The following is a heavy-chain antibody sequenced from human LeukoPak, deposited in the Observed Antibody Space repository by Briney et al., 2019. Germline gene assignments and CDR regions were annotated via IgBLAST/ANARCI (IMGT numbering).Heavy chain of an antibody. Sequence: SETLSLTCTVSGGSISSYYWSWIRQPAGKGLEWVGRIYTSGSTNYNPSLKSRVTMSVDTSKNQFSLKLSSVTAADTAVYYCARDLKGYYGSGSYPDIWGQGTMVTVSS. J-gene: IGHJ3*02. CDR3: ARDLKGYYGSGSYPDI. CDR2: IYTSGST. V-gene: IGHV4-4*07. D-gene: IGHD3-10*01. CDR1: GGSISSYY.